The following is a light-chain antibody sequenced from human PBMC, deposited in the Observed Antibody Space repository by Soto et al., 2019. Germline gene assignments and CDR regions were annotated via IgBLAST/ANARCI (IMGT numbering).Light chain of an antibody. Sequence: DVVLTQSPLSLSVTLGQPASISCRSSQSLEYADGNTFLSWFHQRPGQSPRRLIYKVSNREAGDPTRFSGSGSGTDFTLKISRVEAEDIGVYYCMQGTHWPPGYTFGQGTKLDIK. CDR1: QSLEYADGNTF. J-gene: IGKJ2*01. CDR2: KVS. V-gene: IGKV2-30*01. CDR3: MQGTHWPPGYT.